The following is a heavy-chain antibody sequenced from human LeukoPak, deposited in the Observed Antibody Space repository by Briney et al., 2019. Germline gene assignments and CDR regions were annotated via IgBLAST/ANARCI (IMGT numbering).Heavy chain of an antibody. D-gene: IGHD2-8*02. J-gene: IGHJ3*02. Sequence: GGSLRLSCAASGFTFSSYEMHWVRQAPGKGLEWVSYISSSGSTIYYADSVKGRFTISRDNAKNSLYLQMNSLRTEDTAIYYCAGAWSRVDGFDIWGQGTMVTVSS. CDR3: AGAWSRVDGFDI. CDR2: ISSSGSTI. V-gene: IGHV3-48*03. CDR1: GFTFSSYE.